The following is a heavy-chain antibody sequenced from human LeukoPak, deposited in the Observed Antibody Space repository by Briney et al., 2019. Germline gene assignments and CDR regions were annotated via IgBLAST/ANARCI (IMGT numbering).Heavy chain of an antibody. Sequence: GGSLRLSCAASGFTFSSYSMNWVRQAPGKGLEWVAVISSDEINEYYADSVKGRFTISRDNPKNTLYLQINSLRGEDTAVYYCAKERGHGYTYGSGDYWGQGTLVTVSS. V-gene: IGHV3-30*18. J-gene: IGHJ4*02. D-gene: IGHD5-18*01. CDR1: GFTFSSYS. CDR2: ISSDEINE. CDR3: AKERGHGYTYGSGDY.